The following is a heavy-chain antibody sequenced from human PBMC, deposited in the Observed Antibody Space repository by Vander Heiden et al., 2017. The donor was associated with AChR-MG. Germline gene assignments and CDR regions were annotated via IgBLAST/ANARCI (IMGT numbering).Heavy chain of an antibody. Sequence: EVQLVESGGVVVQPGGSLRLSCAASGFTFDDYTMHWVRQAPGKGLELVSLISWDGGSTYYADSVKGRFTISRDNSKNSLYLQMNSLRTEDTALYYCAKDGLEVEMATTYYFDYWGQGTLVTVSS. CDR2: ISWDGGST. J-gene: IGHJ4*02. CDR1: GFTFDDYT. CDR3: AKDGLEVEMATTYYFDY. D-gene: IGHD5-12*01. V-gene: IGHV3-43*01.